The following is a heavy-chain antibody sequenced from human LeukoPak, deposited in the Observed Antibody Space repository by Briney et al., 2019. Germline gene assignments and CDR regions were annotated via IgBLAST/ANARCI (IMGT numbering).Heavy chain of an antibody. Sequence: GGSLRLSCAASGFTFSSYEMNWVRQAPGKGLVWVSRIISDGSITTYADSVKGRFTISRDNAKNTLYLQMNSLRAEDTAVYYCARVVYYYDSSGYPGAFDIWGQGTMVTVSS. CDR3: ARVVYYYDSSGYPGAFDI. CDR2: IISDGSIT. D-gene: IGHD3-22*01. J-gene: IGHJ3*02. CDR1: GFTFSSYE. V-gene: IGHV3-74*01.